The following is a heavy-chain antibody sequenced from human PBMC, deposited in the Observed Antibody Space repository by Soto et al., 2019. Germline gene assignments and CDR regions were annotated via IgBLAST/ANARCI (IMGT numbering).Heavy chain of an antibody. D-gene: IGHD2-8*02. J-gene: IGHJ4*02. V-gene: IGHV4-34*01. CDR2: INHSGIT. Sequence: SETLSLTCALYGGSFLCSYWTFIRQPPAPGLKWIGEINHSGITNYIPSLKSRVTISVDTSKYQFSLKLTSVTAADTAVYYCARDKITGLFDYWGQGTLVTVSA. CDR3: ARDKITGLFDY. CDR1: GGSFLCSY.